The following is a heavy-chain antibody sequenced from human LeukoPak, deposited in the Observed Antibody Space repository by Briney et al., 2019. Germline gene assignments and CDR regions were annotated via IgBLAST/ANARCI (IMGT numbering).Heavy chain of an antibody. CDR1: GFTFSSYA. D-gene: IGHD3-10*01. CDR3: AKDRVFELWFEEASPYYFDY. J-gene: IGHJ4*02. V-gene: IGHV3-30*02. Sequence: GGSLRLSCAASGFTFSSYAMHWVRQAPGKGLEWVAFIHYDGSNNYYADSVKGRFTISRDNSKNTLYLQMNTLRADDTAVYYCAKDRVFELWFEEASPYYFDYWGQGALVTVSS. CDR2: IHYDGSNN.